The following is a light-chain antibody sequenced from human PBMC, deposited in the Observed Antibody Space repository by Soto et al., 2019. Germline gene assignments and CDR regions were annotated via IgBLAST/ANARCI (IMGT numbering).Light chain of an antibody. CDR1: QSISSW. Sequence: DIQMTQSPSSLSASVGGRVTITCQASQSISSWLAWYQQKPGKAPKLLIYEASTLESGVPSNFSGSGSGTDFTFTISSLQPEDIATYYCQQYDAHPWTFGGGTKVDIK. CDR2: EAS. J-gene: IGKJ4*02. CDR3: QQYDAHPWT. V-gene: IGKV1-5*03.